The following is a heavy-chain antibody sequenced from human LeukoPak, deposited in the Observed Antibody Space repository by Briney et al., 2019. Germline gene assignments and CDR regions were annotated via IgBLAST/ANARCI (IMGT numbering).Heavy chain of an antibody. CDR2: ISYDGSNK. CDR1: GFTFSSYA. CDR3: ARDPRGIAAAGTTFDY. D-gene: IGHD6-13*01. Sequence: GGSLRLSCAASGFTFSSYAMSWVRQAPGKGLEWVAVISYDGSNKYYADSVKGRFTISRDNSKNTLYLQMNSLRAEDTAVYYCARDPRGIAAAGTTFDYWGQGTLVTVSS. J-gene: IGHJ4*02. V-gene: IGHV3-30-3*01.